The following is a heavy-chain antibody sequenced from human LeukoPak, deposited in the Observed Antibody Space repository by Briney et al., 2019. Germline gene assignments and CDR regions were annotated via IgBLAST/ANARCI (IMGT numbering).Heavy chain of an antibody. D-gene: IGHD3-10*01. J-gene: IGHJ3*02. CDR1: GGSISSGAYY. CDR2: IYYSGST. CDR3: ASTLYYGSKDNI. Sequence: SQTLSLTCTVSGGSISSGAYYWSWIRQHPGKGLEWIGYIYYSGSTYYNPSLKSRVTISVDKSKNQFSLKLSSVTAADTAVYYCASTLYYGSKDNIWGQGTMVTVSS. V-gene: IGHV4-31*03.